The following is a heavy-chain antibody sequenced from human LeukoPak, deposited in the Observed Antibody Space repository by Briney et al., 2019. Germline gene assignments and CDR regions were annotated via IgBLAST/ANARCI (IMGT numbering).Heavy chain of an antibody. CDR2: ISSSGSTI. V-gene: IGHV3-11*01. J-gene: IGHJ4*02. D-gene: IGHD3-10*01. CDR1: GFTFSDYY. CDR3: ASALEWFGVPFDY. Sequence: GGSLRLSCAASGFTFSDYYMSWIRQAPGKGLEWVSYISSSGSTIYYADSVKGRFTISRDNAKNSLYLQMNSLRAEDTAVYYCASALEWFGVPFDYWGQRTLVTVSS.